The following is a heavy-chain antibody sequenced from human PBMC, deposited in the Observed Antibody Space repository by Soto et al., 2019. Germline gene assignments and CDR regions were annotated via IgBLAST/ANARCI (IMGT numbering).Heavy chain of an antibody. Sequence: PSETLSLTCTVSGASINNYYWSWIRQSPGKGLEWIGYIYYNGSTNYNPSLKSRVTISIDTSKKQFPLKVSSVTAADTAVYYCARHWPYCTSSNCYRPYYYYYMDAWGKGTTVTVSS. CDR1: GASINNYY. J-gene: IGHJ6*03. D-gene: IGHD2-2*01. V-gene: IGHV4-59*08. CDR2: IYYNGST. CDR3: ARHWPYCTSSNCYRPYYYYYMDA.